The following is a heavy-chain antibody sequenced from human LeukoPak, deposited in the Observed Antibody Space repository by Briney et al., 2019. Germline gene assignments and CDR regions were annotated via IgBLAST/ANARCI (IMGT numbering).Heavy chain of an antibody. V-gene: IGHV4-39*01. CDR1: GGSISSSSYY. D-gene: IGHD1-26*01. Sequence: SETLSLTCTVSGGSISSSSYYWGWIRQPPGKGLEWTGSIYYSGSTYYNPSLKSRVTISVDTSKNQFSLKLSSVTAADTAVYYCARQVERNWFDPWGQGTLVTVSS. CDR3: ARQVERNWFDP. J-gene: IGHJ5*02. CDR2: IYYSGST.